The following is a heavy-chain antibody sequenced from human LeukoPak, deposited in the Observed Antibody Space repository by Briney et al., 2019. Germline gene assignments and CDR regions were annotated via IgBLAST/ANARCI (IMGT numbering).Heavy chain of an antibody. CDR1: GFTFSSYW. D-gene: IGHD6-13*01. CDR3: ATSRGSWPDYFDY. Sequence: GGSLRLSCAASGFTFSSYWMSWVRQAPGKGLEWVANIKQDGSEKYYVDSVKGRFTISRDDAKNSLYLQMNSLRAEDTAVYYCATSRGSWPDYFDYWGQGTLVTVSS. J-gene: IGHJ4*02. CDR2: IKQDGSEK. V-gene: IGHV3-7*01.